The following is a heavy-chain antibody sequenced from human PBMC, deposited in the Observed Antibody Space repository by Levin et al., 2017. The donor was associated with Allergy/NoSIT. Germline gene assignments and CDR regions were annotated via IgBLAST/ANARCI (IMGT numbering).Heavy chain of an antibody. V-gene: IGHV1-46*01. J-gene: IGHJ4*02. Sequence: ASVKVSCKASGYTFTSYHIHWVRQAPGQGLEWMGIINPSGGSTSNLQKFQGRVTMTRDTSTSTVYMELSSLRTEDTAVYYCARGRKQEVRGGTVRHYFDYWGQGTLVTVSS. CDR1: GYTFTSYH. CDR2: INPSGGST. CDR3: ARGRKQEVRGGTVRHYFDY. D-gene: IGHD3-10*01.